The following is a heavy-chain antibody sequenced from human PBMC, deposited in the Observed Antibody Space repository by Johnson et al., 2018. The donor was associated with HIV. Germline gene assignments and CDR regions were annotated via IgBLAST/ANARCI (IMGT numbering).Heavy chain of an antibody. J-gene: IGHJ3*02. Sequence: VQLVESGGGLVQPGRSLILSCAASGFTFDDYAMHWVRQAPGKGLEWVSGINWNGGSTGYADSVKGRFTISRDNAKNSLYPQMNSLRAEDTALYYCARADTAMVRGAFYIWGQGTMVTVSS. D-gene: IGHD5-18*01. CDR2: INWNGGST. CDR1: GFTFDDYA. CDR3: ARADTAMVRGAFYI. V-gene: IGHV3-20*04.